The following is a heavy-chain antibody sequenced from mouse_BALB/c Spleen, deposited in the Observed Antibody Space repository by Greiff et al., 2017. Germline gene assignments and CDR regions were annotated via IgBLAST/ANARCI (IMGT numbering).Heavy chain of an antibody. CDR2: IWSGGST. V-gene: IGHV2-4-1*01. J-gene: IGHJ4*01. CDR3: SLYDYDDYYAMDY. D-gene: IGHD2-4*01. Sequence: VKLMESGPGLVQPSQSLSITCTVSGFSLTSYGVHWVRQSPGKGLEWLGVIWSGGSTDYNAAFISRLSISKDNSKSQVFFKMNSLQADDTAIYYCSLYDYDDYYAMDYWGQGTSVTVSS. CDR1: GFSLTSYG.